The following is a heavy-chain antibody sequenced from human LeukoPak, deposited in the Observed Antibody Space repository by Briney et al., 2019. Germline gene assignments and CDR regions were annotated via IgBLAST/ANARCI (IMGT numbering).Heavy chain of an antibody. CDR3: ASLRIAVAGGDY. J-gene: IGHJ4*02. Sequence: PGGSLRLSCAASGFTFSSYWMHWVRQAPGKGLVWVSRINSDGSSTSYADSVKGRFTISRDNAKNTLYLQMNSLRAEDTAVYYCASLRIAVAGGDYWGQGTLVTVSS. V-gene: IGHV3-74*01. D-gene: IGHD6-19*01. CDR1: GFTFSSYW. CDR2: INSDGSST.